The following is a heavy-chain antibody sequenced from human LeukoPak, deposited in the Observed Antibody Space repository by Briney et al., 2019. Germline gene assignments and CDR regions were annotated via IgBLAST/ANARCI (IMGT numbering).Heavy chain of an antibody. CDR1: GFTFSTYA. V-gene: IGHV3-53*05. D-gene: IGHD2-2*01. CDR2: IYSGGST. Sequence: PGGSLRLSCAASGFTFSTYAVNWVRQAPGKGLEWVSVIYSGGSTFYADSVKGRFTMSRDKSKNTLYLQMNSLRTEDTAVYYCTHQNYQVPLDVWGQGTTVTVSS. J-gene: IGHJ6*02. CDR3: THQNYQVPLDV.